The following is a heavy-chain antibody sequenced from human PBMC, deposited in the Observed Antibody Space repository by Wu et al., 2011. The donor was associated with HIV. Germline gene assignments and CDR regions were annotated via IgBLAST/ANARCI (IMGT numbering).Heavy chain of an antibody. J-gene: IGHJ5*02. CDR1: GFTFNSSA. D-gene: IGHD3-22*01. Sequence: QLVQSGPEVKKPGASVKFSCKASGFTFNSSAIQWVRQARGQRLEWIGWIVVGSGNTNYAQKFQERVTITRDMSTSTAYMELSSLRSADTAVYYCAAILYYYDSSGYYTPWGQGSLVTVSS. CDR2: IVVGSGNT. CDR3: AAILYYYDSSGYYTP. V-gene: IGHV1-58*02.